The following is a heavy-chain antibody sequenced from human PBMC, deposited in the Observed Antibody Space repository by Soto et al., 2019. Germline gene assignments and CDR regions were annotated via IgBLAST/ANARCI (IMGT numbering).Heavy chain of an antibody. D-gene: IGHD6-6*01. Sequence: GGALRLCCVAPGFTFSDHYMAWFRQTPERGLEWLAYISHRSLTIYHARSVKDRFTISRDDATDSIYLQMNNLRVEDTAVYFCARGGGSSPFDYWGQGTVVTVSS. V-gene: IGHV3-11*01. CDR3: ARGGGSSPFDY. CDR2: ISHRSLTI. J-gene: IGHJ4*02. CDR1: GFTFSDHY.